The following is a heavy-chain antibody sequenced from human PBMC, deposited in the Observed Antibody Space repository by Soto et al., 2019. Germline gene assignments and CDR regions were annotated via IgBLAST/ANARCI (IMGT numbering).Heavy chain of an antibody. V-gene: IGHV1-8*01. D-gene: IGHD6-19*01. Sequence: ASVKVSCKASGYTFTSYDINWVRQATGQGLEWMGWMNPNSGNTGYAQKFQGRVTMTRNTSISTAYMELSSLRSEDTAVYYCAHRPIAVAGTYYYGMDVWGQGTTVTVSS. CDR2: MNPNSGNT. J-gene: IGHJ6*02. CDR3: AHRPIAVAGTYYYGMDV. CDR1: GYTFTSYD.